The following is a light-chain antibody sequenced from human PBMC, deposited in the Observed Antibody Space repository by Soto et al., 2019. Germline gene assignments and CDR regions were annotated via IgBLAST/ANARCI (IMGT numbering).Light chain of an antibody. CDR3: SSYASTSTLVL. CDR2: EVS. CDR1: SSDVGGYNY. Sequence: QSALTQPASVSGSPGQSITISCTGTSSDVGGYNYVSWYQQHPGRAPKLMIYEVSHRPSGVSDRFSGSKSGNTASLTISGLLAEDEADYYCSSYASTSTLVLFGGGTKLNRP. V-gene: IGLV2-14*01. J-gene: IGLJ2*01.